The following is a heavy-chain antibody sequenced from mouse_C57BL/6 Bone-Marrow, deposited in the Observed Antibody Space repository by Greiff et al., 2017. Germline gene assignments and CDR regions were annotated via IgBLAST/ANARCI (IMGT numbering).Heavy chain of an antibody. V-gene: IGHV1-53*01. CDR3: ARSHYGSSPWYFDV. Sequence: VQLQQPGTELVKPGASVKLSCKASGYTFTSYWMHWVKQRPGQGLEWIGNINPSNGGTNYNEKFKSKATLTVDKSSSTAYMQLSSLTSEDSAVYYCARSHYGSSPWYFDVWGTGTTVTVSS. D-gene: IGHD1-1*01. CDR2: INPSNGGT. J-gene: IGHJ1*03. CDR1: GYTFTSYW.